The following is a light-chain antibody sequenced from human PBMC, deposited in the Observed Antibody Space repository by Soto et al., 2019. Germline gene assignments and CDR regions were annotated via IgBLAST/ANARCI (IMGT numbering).Light chain of an antibody. J-gene: IGKJ4*01. Sequence: EVVMRQSPATLSVSPGEGATLYCRASQGIGDTLAWYQHKPCQTPRLLIYDTSTRATGVPTRFSGSRSGAEFTLTSNSLQAEDFAVYYCQPYITWPLTFGGGTKVEIK. CDR2: DTS. V-gene: IGKV3-15*01. CDR3: QPYITWPLT. CDR1: QGIGDT.